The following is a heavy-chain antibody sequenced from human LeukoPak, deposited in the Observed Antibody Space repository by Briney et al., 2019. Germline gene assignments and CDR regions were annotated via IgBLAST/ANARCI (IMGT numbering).Heavy chain of an antibody. D-gene: IGHD2-15*01. CDR3: ARDLGGGSFDF. Sequence: PSQTLSLTCTVSGGSISNGVYYWSWIRQHPGKGLEWIGYIYDSGSSYYSPSRKSRLTMPVDTSKNQLSLKLSSVAAADTAVYYCARDLGGGSFDFWGQGTLVTVSS. V-gene: IGHV4-31*03. CDR2: IYDSGSS. CDR1: GGSISNGVYY. J-gene: IGHJ4*02.